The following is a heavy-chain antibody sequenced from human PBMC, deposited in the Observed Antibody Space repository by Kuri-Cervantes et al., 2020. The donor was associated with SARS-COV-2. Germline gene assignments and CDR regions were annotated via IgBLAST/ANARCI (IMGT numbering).Heavy chain of an antibody. CDR2: TYYRSKWYN. Sequence: LRLSCAISGDSVSSNSAAWNWIRQSPSRGLEWLGRTYYRSKWYNDYAVSVKSRITINPDTSKNQFSLQLNSVTPEDTAVYYCARDYDSSGYLLNWFDPWGQGTLVTVSS. D-gene: IGHD3-22*01. J-gene: IGHJ5*02. CDR1: GDSVSSNSAA. CDR3: ARDYDSSGYLLNWFDP. V-gene: IGHV6-1*01.